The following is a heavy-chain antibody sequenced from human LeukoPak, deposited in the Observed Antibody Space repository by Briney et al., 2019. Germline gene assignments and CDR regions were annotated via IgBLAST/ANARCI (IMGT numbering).Heavy chain of an antibody. J-gene: IGHJ6*02. CDR1: GYSFTSHW. CDR2: IYPADSDT. Sequence: GESLKISCKASGYSFTSHWIGWVRQMPGKGPEWMGIIYPADSDTRYSPSFQGQVTISADKSISTAFLQWTNLKASDTAMYYCGEKFPPSGARHYYYGMDVWGQGTTVTVSS. CDR3: GEKFPPSGARHYYYGMDV. V-gene: IGHV5-51*01. D-gene: IGHD1-26*01.